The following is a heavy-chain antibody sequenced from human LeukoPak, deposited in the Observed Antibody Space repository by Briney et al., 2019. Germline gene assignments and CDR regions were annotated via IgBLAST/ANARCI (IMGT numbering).Heavy chain of an antibody. CDR1: GFTFSSYS. CDR3: ARLGYYYDSSGYLDAFDI. V-gene: IGHV3-21*01. Sequence: SGGSLRLSCAASGFTFSSYSMNWVRQAPGKGLEWVSSISSSSSYIYYADSVKGRFTISRDNAKNPLYLQMNSLRAEDTAVYYCARLGYYYDSSGYLDAFDIWGQGTMVTVSS. CDR2: ISSSSSYI. J-gene: IGHJ3*02. D-gene: IGHD3-22*01.